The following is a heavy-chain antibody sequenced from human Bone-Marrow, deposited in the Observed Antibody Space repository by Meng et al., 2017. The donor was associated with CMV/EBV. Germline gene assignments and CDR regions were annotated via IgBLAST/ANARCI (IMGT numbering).Heavy chain of an antibody. V-gene: IGHV3-30*02. D-gene: IGHD3-22*01. CDR2: IRYDGSNK. CDR1: GFTFSSYG. CDR3: ATPPGDYYDSSGYFS. Sequence: LSLTCAASGFTFSSYGMHWVRQAPGKGLEWVAFIRYDGSNKYYADSVEGRFTISRDNAKNSLYLQMNSLRAEDTAVYYCATPPGDYYDSSGYFSWGQGTLVTVSS. J-gene: IGHJ4*02.